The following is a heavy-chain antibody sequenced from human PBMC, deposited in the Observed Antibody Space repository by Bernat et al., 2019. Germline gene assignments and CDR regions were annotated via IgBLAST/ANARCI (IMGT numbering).Heavy chain of an antibody. CDR1: GASISSTSYY. J-gene: IGHJ4*02. V-gene: IGHV4-39*01. Sequence: QLHLQESGPGLVKASETLSLTCTVSGASISSTSYYWGWIRQPPGKGLEWIGTMYNGGSTYYNPSLKSRVTISVATSKNQFSLKLSSVTAADTAVYYCARSITMVQGVSYGGGFDYWGQGTLVTVSS. CDR3: ARSITMVQGVSYGGGFDY. D-gene: IGHD3-10*01. CDR2: MYNGGST.